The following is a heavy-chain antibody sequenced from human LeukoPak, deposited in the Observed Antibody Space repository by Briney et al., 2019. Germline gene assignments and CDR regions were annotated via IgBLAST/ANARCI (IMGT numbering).Heavy chain of an antibody. CDR1: GFTFSSYW. CDR3: ASQQWLVSTFDI. CDR2: INSDGSST. V-gene: IGHV3-74*01. J-gene: IGHJ3*02. D-gene: IGHD6-19*01. Sequence: GGPLRLSCAASGFTFSSYWMHWVRQAPGKGLVWVSRINSDGSSTSYADSVKGRFTISRDNVKNTLYLQMNSLRAEDTAVYYCASQQWLVSTFDIWGQGTMVTVSS.